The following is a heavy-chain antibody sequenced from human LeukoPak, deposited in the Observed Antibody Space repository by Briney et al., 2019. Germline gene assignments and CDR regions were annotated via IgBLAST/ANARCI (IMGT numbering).Heavy chain of an antibody. V-gene: IGHV1-46*01. Sequence: ASVKVSCKASGYTFTSYYMHWVRQAPGRGLEWMGIIDPSGGSTRYAQKFQGRVTMTRDTSTRTVYMELSSLRSEDTAVYYCARMVYCSSTSCSYYYYYMDVWGKGTPVTVSS. CDR3: ARMVYCSSTSCSYYYYYMDV. CDR1: GYTFTSYY. CDR2: IDPSGGST. J-gene: IGHJ6*03. D-gene: IGHD2-2*01.